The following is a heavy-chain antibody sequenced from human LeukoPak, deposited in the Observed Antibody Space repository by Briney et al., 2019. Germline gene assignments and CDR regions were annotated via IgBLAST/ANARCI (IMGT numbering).Heavy chain of an antibody. CDR2: IYYSGST. D-gene: IGHD4-23*01. V-gene: IGHV4-30-4*01. Sequence: SETLSLTCTVSGGSISSGDYYWSWIRQPPGEGLEWIGYIYYSGSTYYNPSLKSRVTISVDTSKNQFSLKLSSVTAADTAVYYCARDLLNEGNHLDYWGQGTLVTVSS. CDR3: ARDLLNEGNHLDY. CDR1: GGSISSGDYY. J-gene: IGHJ4*02.